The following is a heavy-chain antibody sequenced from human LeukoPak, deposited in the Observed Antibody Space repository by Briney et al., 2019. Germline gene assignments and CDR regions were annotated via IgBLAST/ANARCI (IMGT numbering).Heavy chain of an antibody. CDR1: GGSISSYY. J-gene: IGHJ4*02. CDR2: IYYSGST. Sequence: SETLSLTCTVSGGSISSYYWSWIRQPPGKGLEWIGYIYYSGSTNYNPSLKSRVTISVDTSKNQFSLKLSSVTAADTAVYYCARADYGPFDYWGQGTLVTVSS. CDR3: ARADYGPFDY. D-gene: IGHD4-17*01. V-gene: IGHV4-59*01.